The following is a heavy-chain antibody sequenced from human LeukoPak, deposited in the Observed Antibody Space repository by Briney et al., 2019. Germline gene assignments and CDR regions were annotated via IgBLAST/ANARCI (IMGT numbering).Heavy chain of an antibody. CDR3: ARDRAGRQSWVEFDL. CDR1: GLTVRTAL. CDR2: IYDDGRT. V-gene: IGHV3-53*05. D-gene: IGHD3-10*01. J-gene: IGHJ5*02. Sequence: WGALTLPCRVSGLTVRTALYDLVRQAPPTGMEVASLIYDDGRTVYADSVKGRFTISRDTSKNMVYLQMSSLRAEDSAIYYCARDRAGRQSWVEFDLWGQGTLVTVSS.